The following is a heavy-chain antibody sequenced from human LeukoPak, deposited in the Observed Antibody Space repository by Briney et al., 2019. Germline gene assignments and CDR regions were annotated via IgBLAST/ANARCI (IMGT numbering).Heavy chain of an antibody. CDR3: ARVTRRRTTGEIFGRYLDY. J-gene: IGHJ4*02. D-gene: IGHD3-10*01. CDR1: GGSFSGYF. V-gene: IGHV4-34*01. CDR2: ISAGGNS. Sequence: SETLSLTCAVYGGSFSGYFWTWIRQSPGKGLEGIGEISAGGNSNENPSLKSRVTISVDRSKNQFSLILNSVTAADTALYYCARVTRRRTTGEIFGRYLDYWGLGTLVTVSS.